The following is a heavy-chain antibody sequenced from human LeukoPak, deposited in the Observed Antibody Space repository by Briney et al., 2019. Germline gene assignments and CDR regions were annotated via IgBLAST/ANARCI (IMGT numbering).Heavy chain of an antibody. CDR2: ISGSGGST. CDR3: ARVSQRMPARNPLDY. J-gene: IGHJ4*02. V-gene: IGHV3-23*01. D-gene: IGHD6-6*01. CDR1: GFTFSSYA. Sequence: GGSLRLSCAASGFTFSSYAMSWVRQAPGKGLEWVSAISGSGGSTYYADSVKGRFTISRDNSKNTLYLQMNSLRAEYTAVYYCARVSQRMPARNPLDYWGQGTLVTVSS.